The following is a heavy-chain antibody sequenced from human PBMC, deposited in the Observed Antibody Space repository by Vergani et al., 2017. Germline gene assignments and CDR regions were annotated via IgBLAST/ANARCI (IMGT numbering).Heavy chain of an antibody. CDR3: AKDRRQWLVTDLDS. CDR2: ISGSGGST. D-gene: IGHD6-19*01. J-gene: IGHJ5*01. V-gene: IGHV3-23*04. CDR1: GFTFSNAW. Sequence: EVQLVESGGGLVKPGGSLRLSCAASGFTFSNAWMSWVRQAPGKGLEWVSAISGSGGSTYYADSVKGRFTISRDNSKNTLYLQMNSLRAEDTAVYYCAKDRRQWLVTDLDSWGQGTLVTVSS.